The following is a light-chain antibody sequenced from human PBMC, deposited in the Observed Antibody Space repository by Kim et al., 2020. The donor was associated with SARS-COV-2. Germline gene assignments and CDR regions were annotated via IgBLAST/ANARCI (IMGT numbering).Light chain of an antibody. CDR2: DVN. CDR3: SSYTRSNTLV. Sequence: QSALTQPASMSGSPGQSITISCTGTSSDISGYNYVYWYQQYTGKAPKVMIYDVNERPSGVSDRFSGSKSGDTASLTISGLQAEDEADYYCSSYTRSNTLVFGGGTQLTVL. V-gene: IGLV2-14*01. CDR1: SSDISGYNY. J-gene: IGLJ3*02.